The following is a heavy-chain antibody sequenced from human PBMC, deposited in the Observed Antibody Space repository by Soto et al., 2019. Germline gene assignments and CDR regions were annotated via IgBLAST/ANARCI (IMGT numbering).Heavy chain of an antibody. CDR2: IYYSGST. Sequence: SETLSLTCTVSGGSISSSSYYWGWIRQPPGKGLEWIGSIYYSGSTYYNPSLKSRVTISVDTSKNQFSLKLSSVTAADTAVYYCARHKYHSSGTSADWGKGTLVTVSS. V-gene: IGHV4-39*01. J-gene: IGHJ4*02. CDR3: ARHKYHSSGTSAD. CDR1: GGSISSSSYY. D-gene: IGHD3-22*01.